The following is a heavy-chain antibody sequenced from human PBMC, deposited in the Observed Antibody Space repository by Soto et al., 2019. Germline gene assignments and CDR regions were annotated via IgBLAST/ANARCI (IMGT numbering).Heavy chain of an antibody. CDR1: GGSISSGGYY. CDR2: IYYSGST. D-gene: IGHD3-22*01. CDR3: ARGDYYARSGYYY. Sequence: QVQLQESGPGLVKPSQTLSLTCTVSGGSISSGGYYWSWIRQHPGKGLEWIGYIYYSGSTYYNPSLKIRVTISVDSCKNRFSLKLSSVTAADTAVSYCARGDYYARSGYYYWGQGTLVTVSS. J-gene: IGHJ4*02. V-gene: IGHV4-31*03.